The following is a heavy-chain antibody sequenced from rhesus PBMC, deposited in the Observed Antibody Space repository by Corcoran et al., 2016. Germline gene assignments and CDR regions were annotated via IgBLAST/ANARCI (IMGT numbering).Heavy chain of an antibody. CDR1: GGSITSAYYF. CDR2: SYSKGDST. CDR3: ARNGRGSSWSYYFDY. V-gene: IGHV4S12*01. D-gene: IGHD6-13*01. J-gene: IGHJ4*01. Sequence: QVQLQESGPGVVKPSETLSLTCAVSGGSITSAYYFWSWIRQPPGKGLEWIGGSYSKGDSTNYNPTLKSRVTISKDTSKNLLSLKLTSVTAADTAVYYCARNGRGSSWSYYFDYWGQGVLVTVSS.